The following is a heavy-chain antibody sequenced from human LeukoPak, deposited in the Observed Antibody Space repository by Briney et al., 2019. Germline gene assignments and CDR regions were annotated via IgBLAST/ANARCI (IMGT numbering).Heavy chain of an antibody. CDR2: ISGYNGNT. V-gene: IGHV1-18*01. D-gene: IGHD6-13*01. J-gene: IGHJ4*02. CDR1: GFTFTSYG. Sequence: ASVKVSCKASGFTFTSYGFSSVRQAPGQGLEWMGWISGYNGNTNYAQKLQGRVTMNTDTSTSTAYMELRSLISDDTAIYYCARVSSSWYYFDYWGQGTLVTVSS. CDR3: ARVSSSWYYFDY.